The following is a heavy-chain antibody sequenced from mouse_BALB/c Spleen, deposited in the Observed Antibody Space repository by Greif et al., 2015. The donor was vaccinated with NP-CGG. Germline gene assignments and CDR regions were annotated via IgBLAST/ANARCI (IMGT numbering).Heavy chain of an antibody. V-gene: IGHV5-9-3*01. CDR1: GFTFSSYA. CDR2: ISSGGSYT. Sequence: DVKLVESGGGLVKPGVSLKLSCAASGFTFSSYAMSWVRQTPEKRLEWVATISSGGSYTYYPDSVKGRFTISRDNAKNTLYLQMSSLRSEDTAMYYCARHGTTATAWFAYWGQGTLVTVSA. J-gene: IGHJ3*01. D-gene: IGHD1-2*01. CDR3: ARHGTTATAWFAY.